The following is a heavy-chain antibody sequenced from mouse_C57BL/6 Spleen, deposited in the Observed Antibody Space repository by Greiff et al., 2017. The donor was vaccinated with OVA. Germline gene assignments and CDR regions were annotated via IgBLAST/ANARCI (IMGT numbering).Heavy chain of an antibody. CDR3: ARGGPITTVVASNFDY. D-gene: IGHD1-1*01. CDR1: GYTFTSYW. Sequence: VKLQQPGAELVRPGSSVKLSCKASGYTFTSYWMDWVKQRPGQGLEWIGNIYPSDIETHYNQKFKDKATLTVDKSSSTAYMPLSSLTSEDSAVYYCARGGPITTVVASNFDYWGQGTTLTVSS. J-gene: IGHJ2*01. CDR2: IYPSDIET. V-gene: IGHV1-61*01.